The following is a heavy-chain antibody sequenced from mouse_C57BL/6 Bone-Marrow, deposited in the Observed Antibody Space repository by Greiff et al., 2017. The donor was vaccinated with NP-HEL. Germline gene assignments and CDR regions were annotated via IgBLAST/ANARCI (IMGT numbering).Heavy chain of an antibody. J-gene: IGHJ4*01. CDR2: ISSGSSTI. CDR3: ARDGGYAMDY. V-gene: IGHV5-17*01. CDR1: GFTFSDYG. Sequence: EVKVEESGGGLVKPGGSLKLSCAASGFTFSDYGMHWVRQAPEKGLEWVAYISSGSSTIYYADTVKGRFTMARDKAKNTLFLQMTSLRSEDTAMDYCARDGGYAMDYWGQGTSVTVAS.